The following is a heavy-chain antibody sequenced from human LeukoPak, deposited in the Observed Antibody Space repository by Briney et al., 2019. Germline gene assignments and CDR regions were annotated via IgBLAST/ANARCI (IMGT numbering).Heavy chain of an antibody. V-gene: IGHV4-30-4*01. J-gene: IGHJ4*02. CDR1: GGSISSGDYY. D-gene: IGHD2-15*01. CDR2: IYYSGST. Sequence: SQTLSLTCTVSGGSISSGDYYGSWIRQPPGKGLEWIGYIYYSGSTYYNPSLKSRVTISVDTSKNQFSLKLSSVTAADTAVYYCAREGGYCSGGSCCCFDYWGQGTLVTVSS. CDR3: AREGGYCSGGSCCCFDY.